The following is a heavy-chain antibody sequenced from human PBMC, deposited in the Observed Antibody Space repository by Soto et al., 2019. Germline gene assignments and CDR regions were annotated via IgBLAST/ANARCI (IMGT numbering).Heavy chain of an antibody. CDR1: GGSISSGDYY. CDR3: ASRDSSGYLVY. D-gene: IGHD3-22*01. V-gene: IGHV4-30-4*01. J-gene: IGHJ4*02. CDR2: IYYSGST. Sequence: SETLSLTCTVSGGSISSGDYYWSWIRQPPGKGLEWIGYIYYSGSTYYNPSLKSRVTISVDTSKNQFSLKLSSVTAADTAVYYCASRDSSGYLVYLGQGTLVTVS.